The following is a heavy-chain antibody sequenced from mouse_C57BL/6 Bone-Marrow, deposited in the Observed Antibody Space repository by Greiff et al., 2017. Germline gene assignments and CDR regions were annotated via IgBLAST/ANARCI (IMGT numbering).Heavy chain of an antibody. CDR3: ARGAMDY. Sequence: QVHVKQSGAELARPGASVKLSCKASGYTFTSYGISWVKQRTGQGLEWIGEIYPRSGNTYYNEKFKGKATLTADKSSSTAYMGLRSLTSEDSAVYFCARGAMDYWGQGTSVTVSS. CDR2: IYPRSGNT. CDR1: GYTFTSYG. V-gene: IGHV1-81*01. J-gene: IGHJ4*01.